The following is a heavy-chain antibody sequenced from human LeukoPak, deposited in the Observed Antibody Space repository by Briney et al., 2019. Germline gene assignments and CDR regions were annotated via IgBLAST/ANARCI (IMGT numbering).Heavy chain of an antibody. J-gene: IGHJ4*02. CDR3: ARDHNWGPDY. Sequence: ASVTVSCKASGYSFTDHYLHWLRQAPGQGLEWMAWIHPKTGVTNYAERFQGRLSLTGDTSISTLYMELNRLTSDDTAVYYCARDHNWGPDYWGQGTLVSVSS. CDR1: GYSFTDHY. D-gene: IGHD7-27*01. CDR2: IHPKTGVT. V-gene: IGHV1-2*02.